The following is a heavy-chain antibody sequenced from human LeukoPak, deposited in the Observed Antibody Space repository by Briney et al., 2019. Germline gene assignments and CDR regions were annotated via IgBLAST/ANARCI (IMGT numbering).Heavy chain of an antibody. CDR1: GYTFTSYG. Sequence: ASVKVSCKASGYTFTSYGIGWVRQAPGQGLEWMGWISGYNGDTNYAQKFQDRVTMTTDKSTSTAYMELSSLRSEDTAVYYCATRNYYDSSGYYDYYYGMDVWGQGTTVTVSS. V-gene: IGHV1-18*01. CDR3: ATRNYYDSSGYYDYYYGMDV. J-gene: IGHJ6*02. CDR2: ISGYNGDT. D-gene: IGHD3-22*01.